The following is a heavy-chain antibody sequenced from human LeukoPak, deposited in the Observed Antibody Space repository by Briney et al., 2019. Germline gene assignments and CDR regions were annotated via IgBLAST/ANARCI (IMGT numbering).Heavy chain of an antibody. CDR3: AKALYGAPTAGVDY. V-gene: IGHV3-9*01. CDR1: GFTFDDYA. Sequence: GGSLRLSCAASGFTFDDYAMHWVRQAPGKGLEWVSGISWNSGSIGYADSVKGRFTISRDNAKNSLYLQMNSLRAEDTALYYCAKALYGAPTAGVDYWGQGTLVTVSS. J-gene: IGHJ4*02. CDR2: ISWNSGSI. D-gene: IGHD3-10*01.